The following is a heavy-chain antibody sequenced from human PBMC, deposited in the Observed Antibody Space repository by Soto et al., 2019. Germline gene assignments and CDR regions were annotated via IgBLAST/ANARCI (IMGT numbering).Heavy chain of an antibody. V-gene: IGHV1-8*02. J-gene: IGHJ5*01. D-gene: IGHD2-8*01. CDR1: GYTFNNYD. CDR3: GRSSSMLGAGWSDS. Sequence: ASVKVSCKASGYTFNNYDIHWVRQAPGHGLEWMGWMNPNSGNTGYAQNFRGRVTMTQNTAIGTAYMELSSLRSDDTAVYYCGRSSSMLGAGWSDSWGRGTLVTVSS. CDR2: MNPNSGNT.